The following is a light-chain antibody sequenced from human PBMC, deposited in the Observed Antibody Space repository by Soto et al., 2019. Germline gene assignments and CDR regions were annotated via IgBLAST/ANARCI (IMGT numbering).Light chain of an antibody. CDR2: DAS. J-gene: IGKJ3*01. V-gene: IGKV3-15*01. CDR3: QRYDDSSGA. Sequence: EIVMTQSPATLSLSPGERATLSCRASQSVSSNLAWYQQKPGQAPRLLISDASTRATGIPDRFSGSGSGTEFTLTINGLEPEDFAVYYCQRYDDSSGAFGPGTKVDI. CDR1: QSVSSN.